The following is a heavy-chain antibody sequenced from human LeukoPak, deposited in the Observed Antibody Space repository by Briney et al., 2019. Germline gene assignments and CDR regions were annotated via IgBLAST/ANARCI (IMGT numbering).Heavy chain of an antibody. J-gene: IGHJ4*02. Sequence: GGSLRLSCAASGFTFSSFSMNWVRQAPGKGLEWVSSISSSSSYIYYPDSVKGPLTISRDPSKNSLYLQMHRLRAKDPAVYYCATNPRVQGVPTPYWGDYWGQGTLVTVSS. D-gene: IGHD3-10*01. V-gene: IGHV3-21*01. CDR2: ISSSSSYI. CDR1: GFTFSSFS. CDR3: ATNPRVQGVPTPYWGDY.